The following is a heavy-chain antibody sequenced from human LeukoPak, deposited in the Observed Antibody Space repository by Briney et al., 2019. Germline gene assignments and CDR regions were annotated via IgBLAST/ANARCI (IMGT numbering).Heavy chain of an antibody. CDR3: ARGPNYDFWSGSLRNYYGMDV. V-gene: IGHV4-34*01. J-gene: IGHJ6*02. CDR2: INHSGST. Sequence: PSETLSLTCAVYGGSFSGYSWSWIRQPPGKGLEWIGEINHSGSTNYNPSLKSRVTISVDTSKNQFSLKLSSVTAADTAVYYCARGPNYDFWSGSLRNYYGMDVWGQGTTVTVSS. CDR1: GGSFSGYS. D-gene: IGHD3-3*01.